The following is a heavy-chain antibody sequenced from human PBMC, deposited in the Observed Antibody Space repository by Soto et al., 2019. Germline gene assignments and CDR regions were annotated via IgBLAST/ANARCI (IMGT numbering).Heavy chain of an antibody. CDR3: AKDQGIAASHGID. CDR2: ISNDGSDK. J-gene: IGHJ3*01. V-gene: IGHV3-30*18. CDR1: GFTFNPYG. Sequence: QVQLVESGGGVVQPGRSLRLSCAASGFTFNPYGMHWVRQAPGKGLEWVAVISNDGSDKYYADSVKGRLTISRDNSKDTLYLQMNSLRAEDTAVYYCAKDQGIAASHGIDWGQGTMVTVSS. D-gene: IGHD6-13*01.